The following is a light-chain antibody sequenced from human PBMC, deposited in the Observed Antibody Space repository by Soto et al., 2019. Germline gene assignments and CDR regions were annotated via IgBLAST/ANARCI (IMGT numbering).Light chain of an antibody. CDR3: QQTYSTPWT. J-gene: IGKJ1*01. CDR1: QGISNY. V-gene: IGKV1-27*01. CDR2: VAS. Sequence: DIQMTQSPSSLSASVGDRVTITCRASQGISNYLAWYQQKPGQVPKLLIYVASTMQSGVPSRFSGRGSGTDFTLTISSLQPEDFATYYCQQTYSTPWTFGQGTEVDIK.